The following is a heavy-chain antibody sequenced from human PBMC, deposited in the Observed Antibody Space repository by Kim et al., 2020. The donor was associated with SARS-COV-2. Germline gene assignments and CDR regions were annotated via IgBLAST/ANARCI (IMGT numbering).Heavy chain of an antibody. CDR1: GFIFSNYW. CDR2: IKQDGSEK. D-gene: IGHD6-13*01. V-gene: IGHV3-7*03. J-gene: IGHJ4*02. Sequence: GGSLRLSCVASGFIFSNYWMTWVRQAPGKGLEWVANIKQDGSEKYNVDSVKGRFTISRDNAKNSLYLQMHSLRAEDTALYFCARETDYSNSWYPESPWRHFDGGGQGTLVTVSS. CDR3: ARETDYSNSWYPESPWRHFDG.